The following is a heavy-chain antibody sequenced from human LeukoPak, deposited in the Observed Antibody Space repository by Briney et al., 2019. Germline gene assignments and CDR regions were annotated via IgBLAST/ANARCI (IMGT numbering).Heavy chain of an antibody. CDR3: ARIWLSNWFDP. J-gene: IGHJ5*02. CDR2: INPNSGDA. Sequence: ASVKVSCRASGYTFTGYYMHWVRQAPGQGLEWMGWINPNSGDANYAQKFQGGVTMTRDTSISTAYMELSRLRSDDTAVYYCARIWLSNWFDPWGQGTLVTVSS. V-gene: IGHV1-2*02. CDR1: GYTFTGYY. D-gene: IGHD3-9*01.